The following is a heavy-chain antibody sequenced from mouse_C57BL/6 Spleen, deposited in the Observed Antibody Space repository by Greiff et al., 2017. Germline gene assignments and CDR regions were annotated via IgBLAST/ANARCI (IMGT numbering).Heavy chain of an antibody. CDR3: ARSYDGYSAWFAY. Sequence: EVQGVESGPELVKPGDSVKISCKASGYSFTGYFMNWVMQSHGKSLEWIGRINPYNGDTFYNQKFKGKATLTVDKSSSTAHMELRSLTSEDSAVYYCARSYDGYSAWFAYWGQGTLVTVSA. CDR2: INPYNGDT. J-gene: IGHJ3*01. D-gene: IGHD2-3*01. V-gene: IGHV1-20*01. CDR1: GYSFTGYF.